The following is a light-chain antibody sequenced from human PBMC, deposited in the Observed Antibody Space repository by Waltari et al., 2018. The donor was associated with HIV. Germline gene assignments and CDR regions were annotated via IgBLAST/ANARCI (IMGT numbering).Light chain of an antibody. J-gene: IGKJ3*01. V-gene: IGKV3-20*01. CDR3: QHYGSSPPFT. CDR2: GAS. CDR1: QSIGGSS. Sequence: ELVLTQSPGTLSLSPGERATLSCRASQSIGGSSLAWYQQRPGQTPRLLIHGASRRAAGIPDRFSGSGSGTDFTLTISRLEPEDFAVYYCQHYGSSPPFTFGPGTKVDV.